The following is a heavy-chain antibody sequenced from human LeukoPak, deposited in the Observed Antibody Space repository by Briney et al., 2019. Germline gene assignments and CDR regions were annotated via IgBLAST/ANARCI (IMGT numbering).Heavy chain of an antibody. J-gene: IGHJ4*02. D-gene: IGHD3-10*01. Sequence: GRSLKLSCAASGFTFSNYAMSWVRQAPGKGLEWVSGISWNSGSIGYADSVKGRFTISRDNAKNSLYLQMNSLRAEDTALYYCAKDVVRGVTHIDYWGQGTLVTVSS. CDR2: ISWNSGSI. V-gene: IGHV3-9*01. CDR1: GFTFSNYA. CDR3: AKDVVRGVTHIDY.